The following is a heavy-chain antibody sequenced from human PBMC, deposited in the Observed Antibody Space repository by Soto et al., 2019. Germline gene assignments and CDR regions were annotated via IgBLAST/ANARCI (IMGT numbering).Heavy chain of an antibody. J-gene: IGHJ4*02. CDR1: GGSISSYY. Sequence: KTSETLSLTCTVSGGSISSYYWSWIRQPPGKGLEWTGYIYYSGSTNYNPSLKSRVTISVDTSKNQFSLKLSSVTAADTAVYYCASLLRRDGYDYWGQGTLVTVSS. CDR3: ASLLRRDGYDY. V-gene: IGHV4-59*01. D-gene: IGHD3-22*01. CDR2: IYYSGST.